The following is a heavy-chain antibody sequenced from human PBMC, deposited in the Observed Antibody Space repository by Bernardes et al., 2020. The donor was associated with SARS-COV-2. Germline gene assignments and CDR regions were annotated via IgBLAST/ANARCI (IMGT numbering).Heavy chain of an antibody. Sequence: GGSLRLSCAASKFSFSDHYMDWVRQAPGKGLEWLGRIRNEFSNYTTTYAASVKGRFTISRDDSRHSLYLQMNSLKTEDTAVYFCARELPKYRDSSGYSHYYYAMDVWGQGTTVTVSS. J-gene: IGHJ6*02. D-gene: IGHD3-22*01. CDR1: KFSFSDHY. CDR3: ARELPKYRDSSGYSHYYYAMDV. V-gene: IGHV3-72*01. CDR2: IRNEFSNYTT.